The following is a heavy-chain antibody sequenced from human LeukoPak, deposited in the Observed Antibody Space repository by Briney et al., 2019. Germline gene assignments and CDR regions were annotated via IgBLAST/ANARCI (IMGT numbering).Heavy chain of an antibody. CDR3: AWRILGATGFDY. D-gene: IGHD1-26*01. CDR2: INPNSGGT. CDR1: GYTFTVYY. J-gene: IGHJ4*02. Sequence: ASVKVSCKASGYTFTVYYMHWVRQAPGQGLEWMGWINPNSGGTNYAQKFQGRVTMTRDTSISTAYMELSRLRSDDTAVYYCAWRILGATGFDYWGQGTLVTVSS. V-gene: IGHV1-2*02.